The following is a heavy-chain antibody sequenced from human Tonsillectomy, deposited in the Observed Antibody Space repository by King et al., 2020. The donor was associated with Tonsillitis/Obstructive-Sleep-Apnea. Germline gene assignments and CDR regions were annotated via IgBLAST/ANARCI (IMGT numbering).Heavy chain of an antibody. Sequence: QVQLQQWGAGLLKPSETLSLTCAVYGGSFSGYYWSWIRQPPGKGLEWIGEINHSGSTNYNPSLKSRVTISVDTSKNQFSLKLSSVTAADTAVYYFARGGGSDGYDYRVGTDYWGQGTLVTVSS. J-gene: IGHJ4*02. CDR2: INHSGST. CDR3: ARGGGSDGYDYRVGTDY. CDR1: GGSFSGYY. D-gene: IGHD5-12*01. V-gene: IGHV4-34*01.